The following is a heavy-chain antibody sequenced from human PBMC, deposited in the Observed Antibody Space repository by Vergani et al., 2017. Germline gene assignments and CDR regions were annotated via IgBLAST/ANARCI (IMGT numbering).Heavy chain of an antibody. J-gene: IGHJ6*03. CDR3: ARIQGSNFYYYYYYMDV. D-gene: IGHD4-11*01. CDR1: GFTFSSYW. Sequence: EVQLVESGGGLVQPGGSLRLSCAASGFTFSSYWMSWVRQAPGKGLEWVANIKQDGSEKDYVDSVKGRFTISRENAKNSLYLQMNSLRAEDTAVYYCARIQGSNFYYYYYYMDVWGKGTTVTVSS. CDR2: IKQDGSEK. V-gene: IGHV3-7*01.